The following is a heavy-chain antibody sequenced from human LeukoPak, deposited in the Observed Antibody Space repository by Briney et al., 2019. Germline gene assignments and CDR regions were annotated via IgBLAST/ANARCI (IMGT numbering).Heavy chain of an antibody. D-gene: IGHD3-3*01. CDR3: ARHNDFWSGYDNWFDP. CDR1: GGSFSGYY. Sequence: PSETLSLTCAVYGGSFSGYYWSWIRQPPGKGLEWIGEINHSGSTNYNPSLKSRVTISVDTSKNQFSLKLSSVTAADTAVYYCARHNDFWSGYDNWFDPWGQGTLVTVSS. V-gene: IGHV4-34*01. CDR2: INHSGST. J-gene: IGHJ5*02.